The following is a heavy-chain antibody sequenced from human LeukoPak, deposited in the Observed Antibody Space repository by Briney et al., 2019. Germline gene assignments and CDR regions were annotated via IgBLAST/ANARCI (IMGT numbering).Heavy chain of an antibody. J-gene: IGHJ6*03. CDR3: ARGFGSSIPYSYYYYLDV. CDR2: IKKDGSEK. CDR1: GFTFSSYW. D-gene: IGHD6-6*01. V-gene: IGHV3-7*01. Sequence: GGSLRLSCAASGFTFSSYWMSWVRQAPGKGLEWVANIKKDGSEKYYVDSVKGRFTISRDNAKNSLYLQMNSLRAEDDTAVYYCARGFGSSIPYSYYYYLDVWGKGTTVTVSS.